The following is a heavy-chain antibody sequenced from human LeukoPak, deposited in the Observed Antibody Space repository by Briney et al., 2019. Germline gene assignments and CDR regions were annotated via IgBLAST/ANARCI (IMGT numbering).Heavy chain of an antibody. J-gene: IGHJ5*02. CDR2: ISSSSSYI. CDR1: GFTFSGYS. Sequence: GGSLRLSCAASGFTFSGYSMNWVRQAPGKGLEWVSSISSSSSYIYYADSVKGRFTISRDNAKNSLYLQMNSLRAEDTAVYYCAGHPLAPSTTAWGQGTLVTVSS. D-gene: IGHD4-11*01. CDR3: AGHPLAPSTTA. V-gene: IGHV3-21*01.